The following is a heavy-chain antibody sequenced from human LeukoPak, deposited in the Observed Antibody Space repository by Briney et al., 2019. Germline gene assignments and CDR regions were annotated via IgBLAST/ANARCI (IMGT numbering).Heavy chain of an antibody. CDR3: ARGGRGYCTSSSCYFDY. Sequence: SQTLSLTCAISGDSVSSTAWNWIRQAASRGLEWLGRTYYRSKWFNYYEVSVKSRITINPDTSKNQFSLQLNSVTPEDTSVYYCARGGRGYCTSSSCYFDYWGQGTLVSASS. J-gene: IGHJ4*02. CDR2: TYYRSKWFN. D-gene: IGHD2-2*01. V-gene: IGHV6-1*01. CDR1: GDSVSSTA.